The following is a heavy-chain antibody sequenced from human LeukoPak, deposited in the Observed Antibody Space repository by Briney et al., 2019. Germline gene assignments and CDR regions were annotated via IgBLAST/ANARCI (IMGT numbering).Heavy chain of an antibody. Sequence: SETLSLTCTVSGGSISSYYWSWIRQPPGKGLEWIGYIYYSGSTNYNPSLKSRVTISVDTSKNQFSLKLSSVTAADTAVYYCARPRGSTYEDDYGGQGPLVTVPS. CDR2: IYYSGST. D-gene: IGHD1-26*01. CDR3: ARPRGSTYEDDY. V-gene: IGHV4-59*08. CDR1: GGSISSYY. J-gene: IGHJ4*02.